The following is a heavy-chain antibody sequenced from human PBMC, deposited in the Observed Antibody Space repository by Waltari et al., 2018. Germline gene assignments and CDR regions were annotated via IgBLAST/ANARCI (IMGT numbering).Heavy chain of an antibody. J-gene: IGHJ5*02. Sequence: EVQLVESGGGLIQPGGSLRLSCAASGFTVSSNYMSWVRQAPGKGLEWVSVIYSGGSTYYADSVKGRFTSSRDNSKNTLYLQMNSLRAEDTAVYYCARDAAYYDFWSGPSGWFDPWGQGTLVTVSS. V-gene: IGHV3-53*01. D-gene: IGHD3-3*01. CDR1: GFTVSSNY. CDR2: IYSGGST. CDR3: ARDAAYYDFWSGPSGWFDP.